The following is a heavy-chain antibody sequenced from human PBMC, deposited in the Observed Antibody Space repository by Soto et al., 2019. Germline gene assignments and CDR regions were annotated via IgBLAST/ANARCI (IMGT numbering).Heavy chain of an antibody. CDR3: AKDRPDGEFDY. V-gene: IGHV3-30*18. J-gene: IGHJ4*02. CDR1: GFTFSSYG. Sequence: PGGSLRLSCAASGFTFSSYGMHWVRQAPGKGLEWVAVISYDGSNKYYADSVKGRFTISRDNSKNTLYLQMNSLRAEDTAVYYCAKDRPDGEFDYWGQGTLVTVSS. CDR2: ISYDGSNK. D-gene: IGHD7-27*01.